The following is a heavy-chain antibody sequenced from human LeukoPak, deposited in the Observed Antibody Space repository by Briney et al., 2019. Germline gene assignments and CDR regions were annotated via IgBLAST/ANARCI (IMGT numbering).Heavy chain of an antibody. CDR3: ARDQIMITFGGVIVEGPSI. CDR2: INPNSGGT. Sequence: ASVKVSCKASGYTFTGYYMHWVRPAPGQGLEWMGWINPNSGGTNYAQKFQGRVTMTRDTSISTAYMELSRLRSDDTAVYYCARDQIMITFGGVIVEGPSIWDQGTMVTVSS. J-gene: IGHJ3*02. CDR1: GYTFTGYY. V-gene: IGHV1-2*02. D-gene: IGHD3-16*02.